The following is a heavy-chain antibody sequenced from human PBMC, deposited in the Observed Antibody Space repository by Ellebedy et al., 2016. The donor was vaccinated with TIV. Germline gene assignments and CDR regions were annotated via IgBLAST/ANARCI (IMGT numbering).Heavy chain of an antibody. CDR3: ARQFTAYSYGFDL. J-gene: IGHJ3*01. V-gene: IGHV3-48*04. CDR2: ISSGSSTI. D-gene: IGHD3-16*01. Sequence: GGSLRLXXVASGFSFSSYSMNWVRQAPGKGLQWVSYISSGSSTIYYADSVKGRFTISRDNTKNSLYLQMNSLRGEDTAVYYCARQFTAYSYGFDLWGQGTLVTVSS. CDR1: GFSFSSYS.